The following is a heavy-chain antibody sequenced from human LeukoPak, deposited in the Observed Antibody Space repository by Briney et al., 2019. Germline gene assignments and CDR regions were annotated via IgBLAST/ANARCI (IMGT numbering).Heavy chain of an antibody. CDR2: IYYSGST. Sequence: SETLSLTCTVSGGSISSSSYYWGWIRQPPGKGLEWIGSIYYSGSTYYNPSLKSRVTISVDTSKNQFSLKLSSVTAADTAVYYCARGIRRPTLDAFDIWGQGTMVTVSS. J-gene: IGHJ3*02. V-gene: IGHV4-39*07. CDR1: GGSISSSSYY. D-gene: IGHD3-3*02. CDR3: ARGIRRPTLDAFDI.